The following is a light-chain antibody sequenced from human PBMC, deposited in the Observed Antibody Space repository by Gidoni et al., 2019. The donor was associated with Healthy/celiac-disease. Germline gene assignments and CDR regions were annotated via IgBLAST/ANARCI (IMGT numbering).Light chain of an antibody. CDR1: QSISNY. V-gene: IGKV1-39*01. CDR3: QQSYSTPLT. Sequence: DIQMTQSPSSLSASVGDRVTITCRASQSISNYLNWYQQKPGKAPKLLFYAASSLQCGVSSRFSGSGSGTDFTLTISSLQPEDFATYYCQQSYSTPLTFGGGTKVEIK. CDR2: AAS. J-gene: IGKJ4*01.